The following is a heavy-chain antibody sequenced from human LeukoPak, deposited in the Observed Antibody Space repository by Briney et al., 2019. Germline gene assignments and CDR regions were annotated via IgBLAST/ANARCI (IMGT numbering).Heavy chain of an antibody. D-gene: IGHD5-18*01. Sequence: GGSLRLSCAASGFTFSSYVMHWVRQAPGKGLEWVAVISFDGSDKYYADSVKGRFTISRDNYKNTLYLQMNSLRAEDTAVYYCAKDTASSWWYFDLWGRGTLVTVSS. J-gene: IGHJ2*01. CDR2: ISFDGSDK. CDR1: GFTFSSYV. CDR3: AKDTASSWWYFDL. V-gene: IGHV3-30*04.